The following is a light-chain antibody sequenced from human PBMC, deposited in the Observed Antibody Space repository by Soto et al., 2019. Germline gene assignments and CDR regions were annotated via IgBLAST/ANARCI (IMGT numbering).Light chain of an antibody. CDR3: LQDFCYARS. CDR2: AAS. J-gene: IGKJ1*01. Sequence: AIQMTHSPSSLSASVGDRVTIGCRASQGIRTELGWYQQKPGEAPKLLIYAASTLQNGVPSRVSASGSVRDFTVTIGSLQPEDFGTDYGLQDFCYARSFGQGTMV. CDR1: QGIRTE. V-gene: IGKV1-6*01.